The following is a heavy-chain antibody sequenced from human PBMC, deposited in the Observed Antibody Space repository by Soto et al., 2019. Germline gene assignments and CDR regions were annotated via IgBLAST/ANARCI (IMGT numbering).Heavy chain of an antibody. D-gene: IGHD1-20*01. CDR1: GGSISSYY. V-gene: IGHV4-59*01. Sequence: SETLSLTCTVSGGSISSYYWSWIRQPPGKGLEWIGYIYYSGSTNYNPSLKSRVTISVDTSKNQFSLNLSSVTAADAAVYYCEREPIRGNWFDPWGQGTLVTVSS. CDR2: IYYSGST. CDR3: EREPIRGNWFDP. J-gene: IGHJ5*02.